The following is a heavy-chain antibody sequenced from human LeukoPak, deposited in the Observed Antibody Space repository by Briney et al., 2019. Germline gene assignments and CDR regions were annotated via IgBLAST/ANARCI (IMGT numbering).Heavy chain of an antibody. CDR3: AREFEWESTDGFDV. J-gene: IGHJ3*01. CDR2: ISYSGST. CDR1: GGSISSSSYY. V-gene: IGHV4-39*07. D-gene: IGHD1-26*01. Sequence: SETLSLTCTVSGGSISSSSYYWGWIRQPPGKGLEWIGSISYSGSTYYNPSLKSRVTISVDTSKNQFSLKLSSVTAADTAVYYCAREFEWESTDGFDVWGQGTMVTVSS.